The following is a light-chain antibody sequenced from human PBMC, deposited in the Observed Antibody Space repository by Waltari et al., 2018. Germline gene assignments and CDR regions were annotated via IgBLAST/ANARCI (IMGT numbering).Light chain of an antibody. J-gene: IGKJ2*01. CDR1: QTLNKNY. CDR3: QHYGSSPYT. V-gene: IGKV3-20*01. CDR2: GAS. Sequence: ETVLTQSPGTLSLSTGERVSLSCRASQTLNKNYLAWYQQKPGHAPGLLIHGASRRATGVPDRFSGSGSGTDFTLTISRLEIEDSAVYYCQHYGSSPYTFGQGTRLEI.